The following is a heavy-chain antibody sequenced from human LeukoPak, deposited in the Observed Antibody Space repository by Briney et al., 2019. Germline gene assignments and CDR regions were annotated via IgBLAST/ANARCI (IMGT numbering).Heavy chain of an antibody. Sequence: PGGSLRLSCAASGFTFSSYSMNWVRQAPGKGLEWVSSISSSSSYIYYADSVKGRFTISRDNAKNSLYLQMNSLRAEDTAAYYCARGSHSSSWSDFDYWGQGTLVTVSS. J-gene: IGHJ4*02. CDR2: ISSSSSYI. CDR3: ARGSHSSSWSDFDY. V-gene: IGHV3-21*01. CDR1: GFTFSSYS. D-gene: IGHD6-13*01.